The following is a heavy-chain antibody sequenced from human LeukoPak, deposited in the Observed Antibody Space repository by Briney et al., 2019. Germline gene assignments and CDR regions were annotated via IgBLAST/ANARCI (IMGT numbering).Heavy chain of an antibody. J-gene: IGHJ6*02. Sequence: ASVKVSCKPSGYTFTSYGISWVRQAPGQGLEWMGWIRVYNGDTNYAQKLQGRVTMTTDTSTSTAYMELRSLRSDDTAVYYCAREGRSSDYYYYGMDVWGQGTTVTVSS. CDR3: AREGRSSDYYYYGMDV. V-gene: IGHV1-18*01. CDR2: IRVYNGDT. CDR1: GYTFTSYG. D-gene: IGHD6-6*01.